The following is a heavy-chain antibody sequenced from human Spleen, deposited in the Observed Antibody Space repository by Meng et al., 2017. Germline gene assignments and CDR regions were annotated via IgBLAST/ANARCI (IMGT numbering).Heavy chain of an antibody. V-gene: IGHV3-23*01. D-gene: IGHD2-2*03. CDR2: MSPSGDAI. CDR3: VRWIRHYDH. J-gene: IGHJ4*02. Sequence: EVQLLESGGGLVQPGESLRLSWAASGFTFSSYAMNWVRQAPGEGLEWVSAMSPSGDAILYADSVKGRFTISRDNSKNTLYLQMNNLRTEDTAIYYCVRWIRHYDHWGQGTLVTVSS. CDR1: GFTFSSYA.